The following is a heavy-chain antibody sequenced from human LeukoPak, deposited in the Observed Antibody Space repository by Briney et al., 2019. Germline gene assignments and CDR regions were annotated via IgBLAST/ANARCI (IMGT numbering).Heavy chain of an antibody. V-gene: IGHV3-64*01. CDR3: ARVYDFWGAGHYNYYMDV. CDR1: GFTFSSYA. J-gene: IGHJ6*03. CDR2: ISSNGGST. D-gene: IGHD3-3*01. Sequence: PGGSLRLSCAASGFTFSSYAMHWVRQAPGKGLEYVSAISSNGGSTYYANSVKGRFTISRDNSKNTLYLQMGSLRAEDMAVYYCARVYDFWGAGHYNYYMDVWGKGTTVTVSS.